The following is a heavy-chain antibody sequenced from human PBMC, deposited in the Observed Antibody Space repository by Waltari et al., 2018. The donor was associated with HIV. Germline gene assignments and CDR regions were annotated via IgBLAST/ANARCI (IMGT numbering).Heavy chain of an antibody. CDR1: AFTFSDSG. V-gene: IGHV3-48*01. J-gene: IGHJ4*02. Sequence: EVLLVESGGGVVQPGGSLRLSRAASAFTFSDSGMTWVRQSPGKGLEWLSFISPRSTNKYYADSVKGRFTVSRDNAENSLDLLVSNLRVDDTAVYFCARDRGYYPNYFDYWGPGTLLVVSS. CDR3: ARDRGYYPNYFDY. CDR2: ISPRSTNK. D-gene: IGHD1-26*01.